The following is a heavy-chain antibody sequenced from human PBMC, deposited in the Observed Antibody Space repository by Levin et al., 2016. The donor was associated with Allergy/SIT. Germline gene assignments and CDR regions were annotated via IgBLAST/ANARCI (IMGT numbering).Heavy chain of an antibody. Sequence: ASVKVSCKASGYTFTGYYMHWVRQAPGQGLEWMGWINPNSGGTNYAQKFQGRVTMTRDTSISTAYMELSRLRSDDTAVYYCARVLIGIAAAGDDYWGQGTLVTVSS. J-gene: IGHJ4*02. D-gene: IGHD6-13*01. CDR3: ARVLIGIAAAGDDY. V-gene: IGHV1-2*02. CDR2: INPNSGGT. CDR1: GYTFTGYY.